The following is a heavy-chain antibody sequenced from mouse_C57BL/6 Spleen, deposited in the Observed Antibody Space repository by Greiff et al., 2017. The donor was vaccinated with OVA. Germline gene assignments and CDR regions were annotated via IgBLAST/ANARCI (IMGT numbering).Heavy chain of an antibody. CDR1: GFSLTSYG. J-gene: IGHJ4*01. Sequence: VQRVESGPGLVQPSQSLSITCTVSGFSLTSYGVHWVRQSPGKGLEWLGVIWRGGSTDYNAAFMSRLSITKDNSKSQVFFKMNNLQADDTAIYYCAKNGIYGSSSFYAMDYWGQGTSVTVSS. CDR2: IWRGGST. CDR3: AKNGIYGSSSFYAMDY. D-gene: IGHD1-1*02. V-gene: IGHV2-5*01.